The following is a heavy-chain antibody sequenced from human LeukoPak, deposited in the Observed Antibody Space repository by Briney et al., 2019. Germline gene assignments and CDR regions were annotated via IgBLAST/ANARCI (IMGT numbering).Heavy chain of an antibody. CDR2: ISSDGSST. D-gene: IGHD2-2*01. J-gene: IGHJ6*02. CDR1: GFTFSSHW. CDR3: ARALVVPAGTLYYYYGMDV. Sequence: PGGSLRLSCAASGFTFSSHWMHWVRQAPGKGLVWVSRISSDGSSTKYADSVKGRFTISRDNAKSMLYMQMNSLRVEDTAVYYCARALVVPAGTLYYYYGMDVWGQGTTVTVSS. V-gene: IGHV3-74*03.